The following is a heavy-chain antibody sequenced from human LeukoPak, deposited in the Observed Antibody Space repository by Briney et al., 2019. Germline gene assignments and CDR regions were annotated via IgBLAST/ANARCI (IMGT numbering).Heavy chain of an antibody. V-gene: IGHV3-11*04. CDR2: ITTSGTST. J-gene: IGHJ4*02. CDR1: GFSFSDFY. Sequence: PGGSLRLSCAASGFSFSDFYMSWIRQAPGKGLEWISYITTSGTSTYYADSVKGRFTISRDNGKTALSLQMNSLRAEDTAVYYCVVHSATSCYWGQGTLVTVSS. D-gene: IGHD1-26*01. CDR3: VVHSATSCY.